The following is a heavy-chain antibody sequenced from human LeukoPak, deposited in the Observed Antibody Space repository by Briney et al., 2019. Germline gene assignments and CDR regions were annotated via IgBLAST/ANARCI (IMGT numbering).Heavy chain of an antibody. CDR2: VYSGGTT. J-gene: IGHJ4*02. Sequence: GGSLRLSCAASGFTVGNNQMTWVRQASGKGLEWVSLVYSGGTTRYADSVKGRFTISRDNSKNTVYLQMNNLGAEDTAVYYCARAGPYGSGSRDYWGQGTLVTVSS. CDR1: GFTVGNNQ. D-gene: IGHD3-10*01. CDR3: ARAGPYGSGSRDY. V-gene: IGHV3-66*01.